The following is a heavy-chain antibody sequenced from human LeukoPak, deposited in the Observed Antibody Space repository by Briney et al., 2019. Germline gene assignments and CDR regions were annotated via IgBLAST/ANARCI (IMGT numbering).Heavy chain of an antibody. V-gene: IGHV3-64D*06. CDR2: ISSNGDNT. Sequence: GGSLRLSCSVSGFTFSTYVMHWVRQAPGKGLKYVSAISSNGDNTYYADSVKGRFTISRDNSKNTLYLQMSSLRADDTAVYYCVRGTGYWGQGTLVTVSS. CDR3: VRGTGY. J-gene: IGHJ4*02. CDR1: GFTFSTYV.